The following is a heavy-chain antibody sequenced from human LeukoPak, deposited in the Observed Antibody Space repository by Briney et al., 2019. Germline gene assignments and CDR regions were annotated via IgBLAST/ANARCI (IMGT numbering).Heavy chain of an antibody. Sequence: GRSLRLSCAASGFTFSSHAMNWVRQAPGKGLEWVSVISGSGGSTYYADSVKGRFTISRDNSKNTLYLQMNSLRAEDTAVYYCARDWWGYCSGGSCSSPLDYWGQGTLVTVSS. D-gene: IGHD2-15*01. J-gene: IGHJ4*02. V-gene: IGHV3-23*01. CDR1: GFTFSSHA. CDR3: ARDWWGYCSGGSCSSPLDY. CDR2: ISGSGGST.